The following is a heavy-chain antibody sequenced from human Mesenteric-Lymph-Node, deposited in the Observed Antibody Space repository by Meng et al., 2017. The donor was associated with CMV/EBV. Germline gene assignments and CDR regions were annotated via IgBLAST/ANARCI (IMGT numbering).Heavy chain of an antibody. J-gene: IGHJ4*02. CDR2: ISAYNGNT. Sequence: ASVKVSCKASGYTFTSYGISWVRQAPGQGLEWMGWISAYNGNTNYAQKLQGRVTMTTDTSTSTAYMELRSLRSDDTAVYYCAIILLGDCSGGSCYSDFDYWGQGTLVTVSS. CDR3: AIILLGDCSGGSCYSDFDY. D-gene: IGHD2-15*01. V-gene: IGHV1-18*01. CDR1: GYTFTSYG.